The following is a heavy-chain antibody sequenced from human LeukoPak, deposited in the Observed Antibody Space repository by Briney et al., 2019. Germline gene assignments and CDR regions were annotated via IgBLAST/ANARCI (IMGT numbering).Heavy chain of an antibody. CDR1: GFIVNSNY. J-gene: IGHJ4*02. CDR2: IYSDGST. V-gene: IGHV3-53*01. D-gene: IGHD3-3*01. Sequence: GGSLRVSCAASGFIVNSNYMTWVRQAPGKGLEWVSVIYSDGSTYYRDSVKGRFTISRDKSKNTLYLQMNSLRAEDTAVYYCARIKSGIDYWGQGTLVTVSS. CDR3: ARIKSGIDY.